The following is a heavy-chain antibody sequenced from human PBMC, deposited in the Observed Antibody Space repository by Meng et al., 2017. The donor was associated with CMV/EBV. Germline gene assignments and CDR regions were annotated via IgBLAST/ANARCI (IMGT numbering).Heavy chain of an antibody. CDR1: GFTVSSNY. V-gene: IGHV3-53*01. J-gene: IGHJ4*02. CDR2: IYSGGST. Sequence: GGSLRLSCAASGFTVSSNYMSWVRQAPGKGLEWVSVIYSGGSTYYADSVKGRFTISRDNSKNTLYLQMNSLRAEDTAVYYCAKVPTMTGYFDYWGQGTLVTVSS. D-gene: IGHD3-22*01. CDR3: AKVPTMTGYFDY.